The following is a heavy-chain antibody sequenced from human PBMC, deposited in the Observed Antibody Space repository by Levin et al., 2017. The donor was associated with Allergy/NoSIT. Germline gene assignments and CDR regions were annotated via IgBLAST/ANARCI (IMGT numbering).Heavy chain of an antibody. V-gene: IGHV5-51*01. D-gene: IGHD5-24*01. J-gene: IGHJ4*02. Sequence: RGESLKISCRGSGYSFTTYWIGWVRQMPGKGLEWMGIIDPGDSNTRYSPSFQGQVTISADKSISTAYLQWSSLKASDTAMYYCARAKDGFLDYWGQGTLVTVSS. CDR3: ARAKDGFLDY. CDR2: IDPGDSNT. CDR1: GYSFTTYW.